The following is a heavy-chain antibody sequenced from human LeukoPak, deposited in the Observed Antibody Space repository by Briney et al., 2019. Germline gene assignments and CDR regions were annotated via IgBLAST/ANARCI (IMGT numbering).Heavy chain of an antibody. CDR1: GFTFSSYA. J-gene: IGHJ4*02. V-gene: IGHV3-33*01. Sequence: PGGSLRLACTAPGFTFSSYAIHWIRQAPGKGLEWVALVWHDGSNRYYADSVKGRFTISRDNSKNTVYLQMNSLRAEDTAVYYCAREVFGSGRCPDYWGQGTLVTVSS. CDR3: AREVFGSGRCPDY. D-gene: IGHD3-10*01. CDR2: VWHDGSNR.